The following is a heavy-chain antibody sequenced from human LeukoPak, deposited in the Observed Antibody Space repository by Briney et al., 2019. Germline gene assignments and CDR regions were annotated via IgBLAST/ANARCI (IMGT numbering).Heavy chain of an antibody. J-gene: IGHJ4*02. D-gene: IGHD4-17*01. CDR1: GYTFTGYY. Sequence: ASVKVSCKASGYTFTGYYMHWVRQAPGQGLEWMGWINPNSGGTNYAQKFQGRVTMTRDTSISTAYMELSRLRSDDTAVYYCGRTPRSTVTPLFDYWGQGTLVTVSS. CDR2: INPNSGGT. V-gene: IGHV1-2*02. CDR3: GRTPRSTVTPLFDY.